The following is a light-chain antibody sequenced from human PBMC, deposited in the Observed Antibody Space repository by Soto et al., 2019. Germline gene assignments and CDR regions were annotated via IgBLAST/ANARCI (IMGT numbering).Light chain of an antibody. CDR1: KSISSW. CDR2: DAS. Sequence: EIQMTQSPSTLSSSVGGRGTITCRASKSISSWLAWYQQRPGKAPKLLIYDASSLESGVPSRFSGSGSGTEFTLTISSLQPDDFATYYCQQYNSWTFGQGTKVDI. CDR3: QQYNSWT. V-gene: IGKV1-5*01. J-gene: IGKJ1*01.